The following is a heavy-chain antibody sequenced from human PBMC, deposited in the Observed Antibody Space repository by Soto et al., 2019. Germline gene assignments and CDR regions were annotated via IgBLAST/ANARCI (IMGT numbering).Heavy chain of an antibody. D-gene: IGHD3-22*01. V-gene: IGHV4-31*03. CDR2: FFYSGST. CDR1: GGSISSGGYY. Sequence: PSETLSLTCTVSGGSISSGGYYWSWIRQHPGKGLEWIVYFFYSGSTYYNPSLNIRFTISVDTFKNQFSLKLSSVIAADTAVYYCARGGVDYYDSSGYYFSPYYFDYWGQGTLVTVSS. J-gene: IGHJ4*02. CDR3: ARGGVDYYDSSGYYFSPYYFDY.